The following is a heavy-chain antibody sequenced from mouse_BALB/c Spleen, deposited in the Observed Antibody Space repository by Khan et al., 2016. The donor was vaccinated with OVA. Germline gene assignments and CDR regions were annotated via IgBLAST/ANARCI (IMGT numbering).Heavy chain of an antibody. Sequence: QVQLKQSGPGLVAPSQSLSITCTVSGFSLTSYGVHWVRQPPGKGLEWLGIIWAGGSTNYNSAPMSRLSISKDNSKSQVFLKMNNLQTDDTAMYYCARYTTATPYWGQGTLVTVSA. D-gene: IGHD1-2*01. CDR3: ARYTTATPY. CDR1: GFSLTSYG. V-gene: IGHV2-9*02. J-gene: IGHJ3*01. CDR2: IWAGGST.